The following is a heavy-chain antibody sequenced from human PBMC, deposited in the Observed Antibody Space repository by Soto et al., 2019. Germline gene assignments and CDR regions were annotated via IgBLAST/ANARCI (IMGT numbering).Heavy chain of an antibody. Sequence: EVQLVESGGGLVQPGGSLRLSCAASVFTVSSNYMSWVRQAPGKGLEWVSVIYSGGSTYYADSVKGRFTISRDNSKNTLYLQMNSLRAEDTAVYYCARGPSIVGATTNYWGQGTLVTVSS. J-gene: IGHJ4*02. CDR2: IYSGGST. CDR1: VFTVSSNY. D-gene: IGHD1-26*01. CDR3: ARGPSIVGATTNY. V-gene: IGHV3-66*01.